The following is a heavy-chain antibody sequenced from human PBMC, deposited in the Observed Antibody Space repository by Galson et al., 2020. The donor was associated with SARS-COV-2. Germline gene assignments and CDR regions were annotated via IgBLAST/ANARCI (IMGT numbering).Heavy chain of an antibody. CDR2: FIHVFHTA. V-gene: IGHV1-69*13. Sequence: SGASVKVSCKASGGTFSSSDVNWVRQAPGQGLEWLGGFIHVFHTATYAQKFQGRVTITADEPTTTAYMELTSLRSDDTAVYFCVRGEVQTLDYWGQGTLVTVSS. J-gene: IGHJ4*02. D-gene: IGHD1-1*01. CDR3: VRGEVQTLDY. CDR1: GGTFSSSD.